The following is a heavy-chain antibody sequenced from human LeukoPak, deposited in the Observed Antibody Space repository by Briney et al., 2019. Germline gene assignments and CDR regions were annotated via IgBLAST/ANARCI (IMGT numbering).Heavy chain of an antibody. CDR1: GFTFGNYA. CDR3: ASELRSAFDY. D-gene: IGHD1-26*01. J-gene: IGHJ4*02. CDR2: ISGSGGNT. Sequence: GGSLRLSCAASGFTFGNYAMNWVRQAPGKGLEWVSAISGSGGNTYYADSVKGRFTISRDNSKNTLYLQMNSLRAEDTAVYYCASELRSAFDYWGQGTLVTVSS. V-gene: IGHV3-23*01.